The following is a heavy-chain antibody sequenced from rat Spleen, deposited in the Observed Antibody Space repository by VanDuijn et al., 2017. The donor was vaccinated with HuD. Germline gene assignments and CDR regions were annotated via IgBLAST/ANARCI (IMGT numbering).Heavy chain of an antibody. CDR3: ARLLPGLGAVGYFDF. CDR2: IWAGGGT. D-gene: IGHD1-4*01. V-gene: IGHV2-72*01. J-gene: IGHJ1*01. CDR1: GFSLTTSS. Sequence: QVQLKESGPGLVQPSQTLSLTCTVSGFSLTTSSFHWVRQPPGKSLVWMGTIWAGGGTNYNSAVQSQLSISRDTSKSQVFLKMNSLQPEDTGTYYCARLLPGLGAVGYFDFWGPGTMVTVSS.